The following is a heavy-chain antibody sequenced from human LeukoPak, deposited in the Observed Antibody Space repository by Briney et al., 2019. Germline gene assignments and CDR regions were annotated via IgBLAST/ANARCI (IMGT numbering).Heavy chain of an antibody. CDR3: TRGANWAFDY. J-gene: IGHJ4*02. V-gene: IGHV3-74*01. CDR2: VYSDGSDS. CDR1: GFTFNTYP. Sequence: GGSLRLSCTASGFTFNTYPMHWVRQAPGKGLVWVSRVYSDGSDSRHADSVKGRFTISRDNAKNTPYLQMNSLRVEDTAVYYCTRGANWAFDYWGQGTLVTVSS. D-gene: IGHD1-1*01.